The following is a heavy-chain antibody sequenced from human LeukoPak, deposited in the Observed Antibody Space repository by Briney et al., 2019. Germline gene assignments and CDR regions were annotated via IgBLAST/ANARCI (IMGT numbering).Heavy chain of an antibody. Sequence: GGSLRLSCAASGFAFSSYSMNWVRQAPGKGLEWVSYISSSSSTIYYADSVKGRSTISRDNAKNSLYLQMNSLRAEDTAVYYCARTFDPHYYYYYMDVWGKGTTVTVSS. CDR1: GFAFSSYS. J-gene: IGHJ6*03. D-gene: IGHD3-9*01. V-gene: IGHV3-48*01. CDR3: ARTFDPHYYYYYMDV. CDR2: ISSSSSTI.